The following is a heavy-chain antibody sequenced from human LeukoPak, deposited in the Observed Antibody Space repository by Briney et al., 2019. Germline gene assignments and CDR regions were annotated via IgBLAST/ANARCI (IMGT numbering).Heavy chain of an antibody. V-gene: IGHV1-46*01. CDR3: ARETDDYSNYGLDYYYYYMDV. J-gene: IGHJ6*03. Sequence: ASVKVSCKASGYTFTSYYMHWVRQAPGQGLEWMGIINPSGGSTSYAQKFQGRVTMTRDTSTSTVYMELSSLRSEDTTVYYCARETDDYSNYGLDYYYYYMDVWGKGTTVTVSS. D-gene: IGHD4-11*01. CDR1: GYTFTSYY. CDR2: INPSGGST.